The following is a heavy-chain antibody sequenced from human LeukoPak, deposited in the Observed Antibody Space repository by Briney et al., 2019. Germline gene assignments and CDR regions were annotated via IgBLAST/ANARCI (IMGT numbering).Heavy chain of an antibody. D-gene: IGHD1-26*01. Sequence: SETLSLTCTVSGASMSSFYWSWTRQSPGKGLEWIGYIYSSGSTNYNPSLKSRVTISVDTSKSQFSLKLSSVTAADTAVYYCARHERPRGAFDIWGQGTMVTVSS. CDR2: IYSSGST. J-gene: IGHJ3*02. V-gene: IGHV4-59*08. CDR1: GASMSSFY. CDR3: ARHERPRGAFDI.